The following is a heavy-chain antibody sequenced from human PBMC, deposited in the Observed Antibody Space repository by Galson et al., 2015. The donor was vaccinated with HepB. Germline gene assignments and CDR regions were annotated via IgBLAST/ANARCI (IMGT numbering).Heavy chain of an antibody. Sequence: SLRLSCAASGFTFSTYSMNWVRQAPGKGPEWVSSIRSSSSNIYYADLVKGRFTISRDNAKNSLYLQMNSLRAEDTAVYYCARGWNDAPTRMDVFDIWDQGTVVTVSS. CDR3: ARGWNDAPTRMDVFDI. V-gene: IGHV3-21*01. J-gene: IGHJ3*02. CDR1: GFTFSTYS. D-gene: IGHD1-1*01. CDR2: IRSSSSNI.